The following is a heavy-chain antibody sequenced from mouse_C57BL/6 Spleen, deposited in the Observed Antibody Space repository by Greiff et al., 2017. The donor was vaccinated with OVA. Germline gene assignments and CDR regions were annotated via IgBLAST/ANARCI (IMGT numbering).Heavy chain of an antibody. CDR3: ARSYDGYLYYIGY. D-gene: IGHD2-3*01. J-gene: IGHJ2*02. V-gene: IGHV1-78*01. CDR1: GYTFPDYT. CDR2: IYPSDGST. Sequence: VQLQQSDAELVKPGASVKISCKASGYTFPDYTIHWLQQRPEQGLEWIGYIYPSDGSTKYNENVKGKATLTADKTSSTTYMQLNSLTSEDSAVCFCARSYDGYLYYIGYWGQGTSLTVAS.